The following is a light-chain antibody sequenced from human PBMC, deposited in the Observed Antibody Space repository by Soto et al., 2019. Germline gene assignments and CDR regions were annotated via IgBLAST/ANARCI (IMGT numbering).Light chain of an antibody. CDR2: LNSDGSH. CDR1: SGHSSYA. CDR3: PTWGTGTSYV. Sequence: QPVLTQSPSASASLGASVKLTCTLSSGHSSYAIAWHQQQPEKGPRYLMKLNSDGSHSKGDGIPDRFSGSSSGAERYLTISSLQSEDEADYYCPTWGTGTSYVFGTGTKVTVL. V-gene: IGLV4-69*01. J-gene: IGLJ1*01.